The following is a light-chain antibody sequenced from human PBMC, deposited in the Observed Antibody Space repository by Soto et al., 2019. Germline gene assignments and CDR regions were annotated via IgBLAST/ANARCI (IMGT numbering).Light chain of an antibody. V-gene: IGLV2-14*01. J-gene: IGLJ2*01. Sequence: QSALTQPASVSGSPGQSITISCTGTSSDVGSYPYVSWYQQHPGKAPKLMIYDVNSRPSGVSNRFSGSKSGNTASLTISGLQAEDEADYYCGSYKTSRTVVFGGGTKLTVL. CDR3: GSYKTSRTVV. CDR1: SSDVGSYPY. CDR2: DVN.